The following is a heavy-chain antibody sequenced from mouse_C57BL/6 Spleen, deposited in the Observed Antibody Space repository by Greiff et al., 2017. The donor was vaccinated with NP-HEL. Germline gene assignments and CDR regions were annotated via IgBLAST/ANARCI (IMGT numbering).Heavy chain of an antibody. D-gene: IGHD4-1*01. CDR2: INPNNGGT. CDR3: ARDELGEGGFDY. Sequence: EVQLQESGPELVKPGASVKIPCKASGYTFTDYNMDWVKQSHGKSLEWIGDINPNNGGTIYNQKFKGKATLTVDKSSSTAYMELRSLTSEDTAVYYCARDELGEGGFDYWGQGTTLTVSS. CDR1: GYTFTDYN. J-gene: IGHJ2*01. V-gene: IGHV1-18*01.